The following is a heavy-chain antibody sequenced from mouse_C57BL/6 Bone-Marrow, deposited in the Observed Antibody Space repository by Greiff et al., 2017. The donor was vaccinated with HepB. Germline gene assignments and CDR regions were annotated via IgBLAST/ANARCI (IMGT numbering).Heavy chain of an antibody. D-gene: IGHD2-12*01. CDR2: IDPENGDT. J-gene: IGHJ1*03. CDR3: TTDSPYWYFDV. V-gene: IGHV14-4*01. Sequence: VQLQQSGAELVRPGASVKLSCTASGFNIKDDYMHWVKQRPEQGLEWIGWIDPENGDTEYASKFQGKATIIADTSSNTAYLQLSSLTSEDTAVYYCTTDSPYWYFDVWGTGTTVTVSS. CDR1: GFNIKDDY.